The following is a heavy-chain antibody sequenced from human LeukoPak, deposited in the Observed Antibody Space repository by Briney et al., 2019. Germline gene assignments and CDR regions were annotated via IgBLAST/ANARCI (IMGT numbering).Heavy chain of an antibody. V-gene: IGHV3-23*01. CDR1: GFTFDDYA. Sequence: GGSLRLSCAASGFTFDDYAMHWVRQPPGKGLEWVSSIFPSGGEIHYADSVRGRFTISRDNSKSTPSLQMNSLRAEDTAIYYCATYRQVLLPFESWGQGTLVTVSS. CDR2: IFPSGGEI. J-gene: IGHJ4*02. D-gene: IGHD2-8*02. CDR3: ATYRQVLLPFES.